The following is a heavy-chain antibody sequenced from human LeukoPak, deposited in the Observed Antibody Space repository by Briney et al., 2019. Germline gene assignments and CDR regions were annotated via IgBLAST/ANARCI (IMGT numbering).Heavy chain of an antibody. Sequence: SETLSLTCTVSGGSISSYYWSWIRQPPGKGLEWIGYIYTSGSTNYNPSLKSRVTISVDTSKNQFSLKLSSVTAADTAVYYCAILSPNWNYDYWGQGTLVTVSS. J-gene: IGHJ4*02. V-gene: IGHV4-4*09. CDR1: GGSISSYY. CDR3: AILSPNWNYDY. CDR2: IYTSGST. D-gene: IGHD1-7*01.